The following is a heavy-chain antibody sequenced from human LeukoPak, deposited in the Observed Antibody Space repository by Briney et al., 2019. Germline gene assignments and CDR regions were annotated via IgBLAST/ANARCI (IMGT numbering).Heavy chain of an antibody. Sequence: GGSLTLSCAASGFTFSHYAMRWVGQAPGKGLEWVSGISVSGGSTYYADSVKGRFTISRDNSKNTLYLQVSSLRAEDTAVYHCAKEGYDFWSTYSTTHFDYWGQGTLVTVSS. CDR3: AKEGYDFWSTYSTTHFDY. J-gene: IGHJ4*02. CDR1: GFTFSHYA. V-gene: IGHV3-23*01. CDR2: ISVSGGST. D-gene: IGHD3-3*01.